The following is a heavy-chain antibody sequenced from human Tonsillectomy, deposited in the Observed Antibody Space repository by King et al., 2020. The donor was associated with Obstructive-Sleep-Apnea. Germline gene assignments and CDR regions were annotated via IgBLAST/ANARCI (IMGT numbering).Heavy chain of an antibody. CDR3: AKEMGGEAAAGSDY. J-gene: IGHJ4*02. D-gene: IGHD6-13*01. Sequence: VQLVESGGGLVQPGRSLRLSCAASGFTFDDYAMHWVRQAPGKGLEWVSGISGNSGSIGYADSVKGRFTISRDNAKNSLYLQMNSLRAEDTALYYCAKEMGGEAAAGSDYWGQGTLVTVSS. CDR1: GFTFDDYA. CDR2: ISGNSGSI. V-gene: IGHV3-9*01.